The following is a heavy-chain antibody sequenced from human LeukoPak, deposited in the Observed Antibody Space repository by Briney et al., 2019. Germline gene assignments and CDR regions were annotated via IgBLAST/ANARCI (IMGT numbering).Heavy chain of an antibody. D-gene: IGHD3-22*01. CDR2: IRYDGSNK. Sequence: GGSLRLSCAASGFTFSSFGMHWVRQAPGKGLEWVAFIRYDGSNKYYADSVKGRFTIFRDNSKNTLHLQMSSLRPEDTAVYYCAKDVHSYYFDSSGYADWGQGTLVTVSS. J-gene: IGHJ4*02. CDR1: GFTFSSFG. V-gene: IGHV3-30*02. CDR3: AKDVHSYYFDSSGYAD.